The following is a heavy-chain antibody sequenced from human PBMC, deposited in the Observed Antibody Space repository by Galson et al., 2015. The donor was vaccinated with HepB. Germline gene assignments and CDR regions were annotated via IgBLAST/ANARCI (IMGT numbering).Heavy chain of an antibody. CDR1: GCTFTSYG. CDR3: AREGLMGSGSYIFNY. V-gene: IGHV1-18*04. CDR2: ISAYNGNT. J-gene: IGHJ4*02. Sequence: SVKVSCKASGCTFTSYGISWVRQAPGQGLEWMGWISAYNGNTNYAQKFQGRVTITADESTSTAYMELSSLRSEDTAVYYCAREGLMGSGSYIFNYWGQGTLVTVSS. D-gene: IGHD3-10*01.